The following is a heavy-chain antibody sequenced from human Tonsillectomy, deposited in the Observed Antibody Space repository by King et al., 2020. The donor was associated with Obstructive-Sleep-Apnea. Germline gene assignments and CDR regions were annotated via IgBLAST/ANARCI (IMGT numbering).Heavy chain of an antibody. J-gene: IGHJ4*02. Sequence: VQLQQWGAGLLKPSETLSLTCAVYGGSFSGNYWSWIRQPPGKGLEWIGEVNHSGSTNYNPSLKSRVTISADTSKNQFSLKLSSVTAADTAVYYFARGRARWHSTSWYAGTSSYHFDDWGQGTLVTVSS. V-gene: IGHV4-34*01. CDR1: GGSFSGNY. D-gene: IGHD6-13*01. CDR2: VNHSGST. CDR3: ARGRARWHSTSWYAGTSSYHFDD.